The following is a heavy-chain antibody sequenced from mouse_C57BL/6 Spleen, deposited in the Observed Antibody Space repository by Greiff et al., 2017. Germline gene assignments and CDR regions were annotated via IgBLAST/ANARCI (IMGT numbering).Heavy chain of an antibody. Sequence: QVQLQQPGAELVKPGASVKLSCKASGYTFTSYWMQWVKQRPGQGLEWIGEIDPSDSYTNYNQKFNGKATMTVDTSARTAYMQLSSLTSEDSAVYYCARHGSSSMDYWGQGTSVTVSS. D-gene: IGHD1-1*01. CDR1: GYTFTSYW. J-gene: IGHJ4*01. CDR2: IDPSDSYT. CDR3: ARHGSSSMDY. V-gene: IGHV1-50*01.